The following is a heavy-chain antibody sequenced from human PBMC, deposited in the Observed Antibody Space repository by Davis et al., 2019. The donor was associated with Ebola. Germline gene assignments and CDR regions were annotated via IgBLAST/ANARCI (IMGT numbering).Heavy chain of an antibody. CDR3: ARYPYPTGFDY. D-gene: IGHD4-17*01. V-gene: IGHV4-59*01. CDR2: IYYSGST. Sequence: SETLSLTCAVYGGSFSGYYWSWIRQPPGKGLEWIGYIYYSGSTNYNPSLKSRVTISVDTSKNQFSLKLSSVTAADTAVYYCARYPYPTGFDYWGQGTLVTVSS. J-gene: IGHJ4*02. CDR1: GGSFSGYY.